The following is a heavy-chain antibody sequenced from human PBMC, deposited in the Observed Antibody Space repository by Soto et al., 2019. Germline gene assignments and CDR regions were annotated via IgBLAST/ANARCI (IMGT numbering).Heavy chain of an antibody. CDR2: ISGSGRNT. D-gene: IGHD3-22*01. Sequence: GGSLRLSCAASGFTFSSYAMSWVRQAPGKGLEWVSAISGSGRNTYYADSVKGRFTISRDNAKNTLYLQMNSLRAEDTAVYYCARDQLYYNDISGRPLNAFDVWGQGTMVTVSS. CDR3: ARDQLYYNDISGRPLNAFDV. CDR1: GFTFSSYA. J-gene: IGHJ3*01. V-gene: IGHV3-23*01.